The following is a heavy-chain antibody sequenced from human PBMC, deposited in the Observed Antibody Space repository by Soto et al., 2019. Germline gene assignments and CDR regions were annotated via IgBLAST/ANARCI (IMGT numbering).Heavy chain of an antibody. CDR2: ISGSGGVT. V-gene: IGHV3-23*01. CDR3: AKDSAGWDGWFDP. Sequence: PGGSLRLSCAASGFTFSNYAMTWVRQAPGKGLEWVSTISGSGGVTYHADAVKGRLTISRDNSENTLYLQMNNLRAEDTAVYYCAKDSAGWDGWFDPWGHGTLVTVSS. J-gene: IGHJ5*02. D-gene: IGHD6-19*01. CDR1: GFTFSNYA.